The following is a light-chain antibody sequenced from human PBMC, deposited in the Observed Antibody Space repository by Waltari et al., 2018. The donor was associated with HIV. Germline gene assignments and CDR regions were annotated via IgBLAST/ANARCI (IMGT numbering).Light chain of an antibody. V-gene: IGLV1-47*01. CDR2: RDN. Sequence: QSVLTQPPSASGTPGQRVTISCSGSSANVGNTVYWYQQIPGTAPKVLIYRDNQPPVGVPDRFSGSRSGTSASLDVSGLRSEDEANYFCAAWDDILSGWVFGGGTKLTVL. CDR3: AAWDDILSGWV. J-gene: IGLJ3*02. CDR1: SANVGNT.